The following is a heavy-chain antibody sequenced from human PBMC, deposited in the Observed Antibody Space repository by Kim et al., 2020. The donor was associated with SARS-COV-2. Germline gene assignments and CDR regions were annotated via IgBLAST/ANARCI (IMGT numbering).Heavy chain of an antibody. D-gene: IGHD6-19*01. CDR2: T. CDR3: ARDITVAGTFY. V-gene: IGHV4-4*07. Sequence: TNYNPSLKSRVTMSVDTSKNQFSLKLSSVTAADTAVYYCARDITVAGTFYWGQGTLVTVSS. J-gene: IGHJ4*02.